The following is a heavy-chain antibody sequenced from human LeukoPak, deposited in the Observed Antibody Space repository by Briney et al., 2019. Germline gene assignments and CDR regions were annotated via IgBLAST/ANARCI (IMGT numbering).Heavy chain of an antibody. Sequence: SETLSLTCTVSGGSISSSSYYWGWIRQPPGKGLEWIGSIYYSGSTYYNPSLKSRVTISVDTSKNQFSLKLSSVTAADTAVYYCAREGTGIAVAGGHFDYWGQGTLVTASS. CDR3: AREGTGIAVAGGHFDY. D-gene: IGHD6-19*01. CDR2: IYYSGST. V-gene: IGHV4-39*07. CDR1: GGSISSSSYY. J-gene: IGHJ4*02.